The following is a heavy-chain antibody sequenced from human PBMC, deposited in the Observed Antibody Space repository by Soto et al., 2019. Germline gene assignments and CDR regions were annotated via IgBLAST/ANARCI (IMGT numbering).Heavy chain of an antibody. D-gene: IGHD3-22*01. CDR1: GGSVSNGDYY. CDR3: ATESSGSSPLHFDF. J-gene: IGHJ4*02. CDR2: IYYSGGT. V-gene: IGHV4-30-4*01. Sequence: QVQLQESGPGLVKPSQTLSVTCTVSGGSVSNGDYYWSWIRQPPGKGLEWIGYIYYSGGTYYNPSLNSRFTMSFDTSENQFALKLSSVTDADTAMYYCATESSGSSPLHFDFWGQGTLVTVSS.